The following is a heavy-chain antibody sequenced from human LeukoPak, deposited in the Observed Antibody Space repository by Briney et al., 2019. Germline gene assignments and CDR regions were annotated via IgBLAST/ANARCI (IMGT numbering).Heavy chain of an antibody. Sequence: PGGSLRLSCAASGFTFSNYGMHWVRQAPGKGLEWVALIRFDGSHKYYADSVKGRFTISRDNSKSTVYLQMNSLRAEDTAVYYCARDVGVVINYYFDYWGQGTLVTVSS. CDR1: GFTFSNYG. CDR3: ARDVGVVINYYFDY. CDR2: IRFDGSHK. J-gene: IGHJ4*02. D-gene: IGHD3-3*01. V-gene: IGHV3-33*01.